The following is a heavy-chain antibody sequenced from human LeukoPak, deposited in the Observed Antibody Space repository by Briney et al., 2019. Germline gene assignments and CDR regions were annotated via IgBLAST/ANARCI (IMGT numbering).Heavy chain of an antibody. V-gene: IGHV5-51*01. D-gene: IGHD1-1*01. Sequence: EESLKISCKGSEYNFTTYWIGWVRQMPGKGLEWMGLIYPSDSDTRYSPSFQGQVTISADMSIDTAYVQWSSLKASDSAMYYCAIGKNLIYWYFEVWGRGTLVTVSS. J-gene: IGHJ2*01. CDR3: AIGKNLIYWYFEV. CDR1: EYNFTTYW. CDR2: IYPSDSDT.